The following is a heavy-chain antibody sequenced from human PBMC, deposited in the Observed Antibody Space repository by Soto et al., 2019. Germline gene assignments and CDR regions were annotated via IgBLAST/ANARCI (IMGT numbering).Heavy chain of an antibody. CDR3: ASARSSSAGAFDI. CDR2: XYXXDXXX. D-gene: IGHD6-13*01. V-gene: IGHV5-51*01. J-gene: IGHJ3*02. Sequence: GESLKISCKGSGYSFTSYWICWVRQMPGKGLEXMGXXYXXDXXXXXSXXXQGQVTISADKSISTAYLQWSSLKASETAMYYCASARSSSAGAFDIWGQGTMVTVSS. CDR1: GYSFTSYW.